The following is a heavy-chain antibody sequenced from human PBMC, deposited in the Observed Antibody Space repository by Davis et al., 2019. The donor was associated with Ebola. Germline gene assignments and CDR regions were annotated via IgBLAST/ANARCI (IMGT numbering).Heavy chain of an antibody. CDR3: ARPDTAMVSDAFDI. J-gene: IGHJ3*02. CDR2: IYPGDSDT. Sequence: KVSCKGSGYSFTSYWIAWVRQMPGKGLEWMGIIYPGDSDTRYSPSFQGQVTISADKSISTAYLQWSSLKASDTAMYYCARPDTAMVSDAFDIWGQGTMVTVSS. CDR1: GYSFTSYW. D-gene: IGHD5-18*01. V-gene: IGHV5-51*01.